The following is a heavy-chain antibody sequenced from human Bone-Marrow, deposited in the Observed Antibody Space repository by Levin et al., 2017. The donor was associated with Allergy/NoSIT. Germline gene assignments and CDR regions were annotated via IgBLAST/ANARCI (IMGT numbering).Heavy chain of an antibody. V-gene: IGHV4-59*02. J-gene: IGHJ3*02. D-gene: IGHD4/OR15-4a*01. CDR3: ARDSGDFYGGFDI. CDR2: ASSSGRT. Sequence: PSETLSLICSVSGASVDSDYWSWIRQPPGKGLEWIGFASSSGRTNSSPALKSRVSMSVDTSTNEFYLKLKSVTAADTALYFCARDSGDFYGGFDIWGHGTVVVVSS. CDR1: GASVDSDY.